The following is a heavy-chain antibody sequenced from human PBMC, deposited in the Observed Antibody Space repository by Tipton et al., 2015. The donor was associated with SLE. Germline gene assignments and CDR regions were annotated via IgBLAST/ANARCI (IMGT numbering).Heavy chain of an antibody. D-gene: IGHD3-22*01. CDR1: GVSISSHY. Sequence: GLVKPSETMSLTCSVSGVSISSHYWSWIRQPPGKGLEWLGYIHYSGTTNYNPPLRGRVTMSVDTSKNQFSLKLSSVTAADTAVYYCARDPLRDSSGYHLDYWGQGTLVTVSS. CDR2: IHYSGTT. V-gene: IGHV4-59*11. J-gene: IGHJ4*02. CDR3: ARDPLRDSSGYHLDY.